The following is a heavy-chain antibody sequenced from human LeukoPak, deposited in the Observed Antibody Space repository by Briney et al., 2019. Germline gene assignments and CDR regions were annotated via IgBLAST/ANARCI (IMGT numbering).Heavy chain of an antibody. CDR1: GFTFVDYT. CDR3: ARANGDYDAFDI. D-gene: IGHD4-17*01. J-gene: IGHJ3*02. Sequence: GGPLRLSCAASGFTFVDYTMHWVRQAPGKGLEWVSSISSSSSYIYYADSVKGRFTISRDNAKNSLYLQMNSLRAEDTAVYYCARANGDYDAFDIWGQGTMVTVSS. CDR2: ISSSSSYI. V-gene: IGHV3-21*01.